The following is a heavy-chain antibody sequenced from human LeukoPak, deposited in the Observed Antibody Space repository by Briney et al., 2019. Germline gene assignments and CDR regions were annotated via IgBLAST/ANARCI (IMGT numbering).Heavy chain of an antibody. D-gene: IGHD4-23*01. CDR3: ARGPGVRCLFDAMVVTPFDY. CDR2: INHSGST. CDR1: GGSISSGYY. Sequence: SQTLSLTCTVSGGSISSGYYWSWIRQPPGKGLEWIGEINHSGSTNYNPSLKSRVTISVDTSKNQFSLKLSSVTAADTAVYYCARGPGVRCLFDAMVVTPFDYWGQGTLVTVSS. V-gene: IGHV4-34*01. J-gene: IGHJ4*02.